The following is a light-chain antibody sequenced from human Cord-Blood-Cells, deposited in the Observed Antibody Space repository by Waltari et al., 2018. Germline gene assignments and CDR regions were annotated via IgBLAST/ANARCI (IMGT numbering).Light chain of an antibody. Sequence: EIVLTQSPATLSLSPGERATLSCRVSQSVSSYLAWYQQKPGQAPSLLIYDASNRATGIPARFSGSGSGTDFTLTISSLEPEDFAVYYCQQRSNWPTFGPGTKVDIK. V-gene: IGKV3-11*01. CDR2: DAS. J-gene: IGKJ3*01. CDR3: QQRSNWPT. CDR1: QSVSSY.